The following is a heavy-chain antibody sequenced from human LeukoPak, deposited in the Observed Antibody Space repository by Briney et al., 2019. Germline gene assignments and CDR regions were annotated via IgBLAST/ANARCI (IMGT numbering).Heavy chain of an antibody. CDR1: GFTFDDYA. D-gene: IGHD1-26*01. J-gene: IGHJ4*02. V-gene: IGHV3-9*01. CDR3: AKDNRGTYYFYYFDY. CDR2: ISSNSDRT. Sequence: GRSLRLPCATSGFTFDDYAMHWVRQAPGKGLEWVSGISSNSDRTVYADSVKGRFTISRDNAKKSLYLQMNSLRGEDTALYYCAKDNRGTYYFYYFDYWGQGTPVTVSS.